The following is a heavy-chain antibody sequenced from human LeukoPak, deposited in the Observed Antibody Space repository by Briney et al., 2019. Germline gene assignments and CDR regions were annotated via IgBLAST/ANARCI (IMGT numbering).Heavy chain of an antibody. CDR1: GYSFTSYW. CDR2: IYPGDSDT. J-gene: IGHJ5*02. Sequence: GEALKISCKGSGYSFTSYWIGWVRQMPGKGLEWMGIIYPGDSDTRYSPSFQDQVTISADKSISTAYLQWSSLKASDTAMYYCARHRAIGVRGVPWVGPNWFDPWGQGTLVTVSS. CDR3: ARHRAIGVRGVPWVGPNWFDP. D-gene: IGHD3-10*01. V-gene: IGHV5-51*01.